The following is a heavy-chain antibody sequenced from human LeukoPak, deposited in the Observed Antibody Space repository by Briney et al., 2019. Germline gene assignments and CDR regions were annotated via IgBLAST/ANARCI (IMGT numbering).Heavy chain of an antibody. Sequence: ASVKVSCQASGGTFSSYAISWVRQAPGQGLEWMGGIIPIFGKATYAQQFQGRLTITTDESTSTAYMELSSLRSEDTAVYYCARVPYDGSGYYPFDPWGQGTLVTVSS. CDR3: ARVPYDGSGYYPFDP. V-gene: IGHV1-69*05. CDR1: GGTFSSYA. J-gene: IGHJ5*02. CDR2: IIPIFGKA. D-gene: IGHD3-22*01.